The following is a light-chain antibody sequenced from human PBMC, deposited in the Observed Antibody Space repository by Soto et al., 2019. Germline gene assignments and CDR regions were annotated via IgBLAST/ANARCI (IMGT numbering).Light chain of an antibody. J-gene: IGKJ5*01. CDR3: QQRSNWPLT. CDR1: QSVSSNY. Sequence: EIVLTQSPGTLSLSPGERATLSCRASQSVSSNYLAWYQQKPGQAPRVLIYGASSRTTGIPDRFSGSGSGTDFTLTISSLEPEDFAVYYCQQRSNWPLTFGQGKRLEIK. CDR2: GAS. V-gene: IGKV3D-20*02.